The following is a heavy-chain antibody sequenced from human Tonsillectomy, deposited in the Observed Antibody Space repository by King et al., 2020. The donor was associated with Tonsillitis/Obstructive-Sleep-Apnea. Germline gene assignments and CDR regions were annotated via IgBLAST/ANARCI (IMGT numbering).Heavy chain of an antibody. Sequence: QLQESGPGLVKPSETLSLTCTVSGGSISSSSYYWGWIRQPPGKGLEWIGSIYYSGRTYYNPSLKSRVTISVDTSKNQFSLKLSSVTAADTAVYYCARLTSRSCRLGYCSSTSARRSGWFDPWGQGTLVTVSS. CDR3: ARLTSRSCRLGYCSSTSARRSGWFDP. D-gene: IGHD2-2*01. CDR1: GGSISSSSYY. J-gene: IGHJ5*02. CDR2: IYYSGRT. V-gene: IGHV4-39*01.